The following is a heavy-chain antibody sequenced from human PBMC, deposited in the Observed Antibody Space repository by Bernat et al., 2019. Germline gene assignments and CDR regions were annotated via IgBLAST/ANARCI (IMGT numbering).Heavy chain of an antibody. CDR2: MYNGGST. V-gene: IGHV4-39*01. D-gene: IGHD6-19*01. J-gene: IGHJ4*02. Sequence: QLHLQESGPGLVKASETLSLTCTVSGASISSTSYYWGWIRQPPGKGLEWIGTMYNGGSTYYNPSLKRRVTISVDTSKNQFSLKLSSVTAADTAVYYCARMGGSGWPQADYWGQGTLVTVSS. CDR1: GASISSTSYY. CDR3: ARMGGSGWPQADY.